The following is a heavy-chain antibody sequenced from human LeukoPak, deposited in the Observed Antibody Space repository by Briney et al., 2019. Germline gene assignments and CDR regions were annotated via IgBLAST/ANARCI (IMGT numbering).Heavy chain of an antibody. D-gene: IGHD3-10*01. CDR1: GFTFSSYA. V-gene: IGHV3-23*01. Sequence: GESLKISCAASGFTFSSYAMSWVRQAPGKGLEWVSAISGSGGSTYYADSVKGRFTISRDNSKNTLYLQMNSLRAEDTAVYYCAKLTSGSGSSALFDYWGQGTLVTVSS. CDR2: ISGSGGST. J-gene: IGHJ4*02. CDR3: AKLTSGSGSSALFDY.